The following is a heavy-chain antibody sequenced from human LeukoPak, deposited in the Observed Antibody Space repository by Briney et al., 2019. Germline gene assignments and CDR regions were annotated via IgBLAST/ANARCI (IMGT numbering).Heavy chain of an antibody. CDR3: ARAPADSSGYPPLD. D-gene: IGHD3-22*01. CDR1: GGSLSSYY. CDR2: IYTSGST. Sequence: SETLSLTCTVSGGSLSSYYWSWIRQPAGKGLEWIGRIYTSGSTNYNPSLKSQVTMSVDTSKNQFSLKLSSVTAADTAVYYCARAPADSSGYPPLDWGQGTLVTVSS. J-gene: IGHJ4*02. V-gene: IGHV4-4*07.